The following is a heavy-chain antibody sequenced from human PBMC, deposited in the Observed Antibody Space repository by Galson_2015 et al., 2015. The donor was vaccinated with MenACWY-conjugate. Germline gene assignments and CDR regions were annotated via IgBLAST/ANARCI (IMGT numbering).Heavy chain of an antibody. CDR3: ASRGLVGYALNKYYGLDV. V-gene: IGHV5-10-1*01. D-gene: IGHD2-15*01. Sequence: QSGAEVKKPGESLRISCKGSGFRFTSYRVSWVRQMPGEGLEWMGRIDPSDSFTNYSPSFQGHVTISVDKSISTAYLQWSSLKASDTAMYYWASRGLVGYALNKYYGLDVLGQRPTVTDAS. CDR1: GFRFTSYR. CDR2: IDPSDSFT. J-gene: IGHJ6*01.